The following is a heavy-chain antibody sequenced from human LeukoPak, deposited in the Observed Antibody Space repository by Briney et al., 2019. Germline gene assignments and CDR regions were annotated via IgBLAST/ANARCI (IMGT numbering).Heavy chain of an antibody. Sequence: GSSVKVSCKASGGTFSSYAISWVRQAPGQGLEWMGRIIPILGIANYAQKFQGRVTITADKSTSTAYMELSSLRSEDTAVYYCARDGGFGELLAPDYWGQGTLVTVSS. V-gene: IGHV1-69*04. D-gene: IGHD3-10*01. CDR3: ARDGGFGELLAPDY. CDR2: IIPILGIA. CDR1: GGTFSSYA. J-gene: IGHJ4*02.